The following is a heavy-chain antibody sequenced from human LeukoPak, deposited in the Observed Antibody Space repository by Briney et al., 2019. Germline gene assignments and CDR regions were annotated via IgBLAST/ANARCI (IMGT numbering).Heavy chain of an antibody. CDR1: GFTFSNYW. CDR3: ARDSGYSYGQNYYYYGMDV. Sequence: GGSLRLSCAVSGFTFSNYWMSWVRQAPGKGLEWVANIKQDGYEKYYVDSVKGRFTISRDNAKNSLYLQMNSLRAEDTAVYYCARDSGYSYGQNYYYYGMDVWGQGTTVTVSS. V-gene: IGHV3-7*03. J-gene: IGHJ6*02. D-gene: IGHD5-18*01. CDR2: IKQDGYEK.